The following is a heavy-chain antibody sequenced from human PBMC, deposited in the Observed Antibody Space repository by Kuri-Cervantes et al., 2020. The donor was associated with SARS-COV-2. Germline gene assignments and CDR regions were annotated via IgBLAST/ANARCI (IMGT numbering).Heavy chain of an antibody. Sequence: GESLKISCAASGFIFNAYDMNWVRQAPGKGLEWVSYISSGSRSKYYGDSVKGRFTISRDNAKQLLYLQMNSLRAEDTAVYYCVRGIVGPNYGYTGSYFDSWGQETLVTVSS. CDR3: VRGIVGPNYGYTGSYFDS. CDR2: ISSGSRSK. J-gene: IGHJ4*02. V-gene: IGHV3-48*01. D-gene: IGHD3-10*01. CDR1: GFIFNAYD.